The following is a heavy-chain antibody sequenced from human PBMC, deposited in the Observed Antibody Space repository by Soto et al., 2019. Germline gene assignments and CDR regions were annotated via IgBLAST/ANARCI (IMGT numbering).Heavy chain of an antibody. CDR1: GGTFTTST. CDR2: IIPVFGTP. V-gene: IGHV1-69*06. Sequence: QVQLVQSGAEVKKPGSSVTVSCQTSGGTFTTSTISWVRQAPGQGLEWMGGIIPVFGTPSYAQKFQGRVTMIADKSSSMAYMELRNLRSEDTAMYYCARPADYVSGFSQWGQGTLVTVSS. D-gene: IGHD3-16*01. J-gene: IGHJ4*02. CDR3: ARPADYVSGFSQ.